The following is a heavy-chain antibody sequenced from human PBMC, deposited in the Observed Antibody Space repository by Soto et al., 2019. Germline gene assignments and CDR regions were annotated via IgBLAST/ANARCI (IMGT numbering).Heavy chain of an antibody. CDR1: GDSVSSNSAA. J-gene: IGHJ4*02. CDR3: ARSCPRTNGVCPIV. D-gene: IGHD2-8*01. CDR2: TYYRSKWYN. Sequence: PSQTLSLTCAISGDSVSSNSAAWNWIRQSPSRGLEWLGRTYYRSKWYNDYAVSVKSRITINPDASKNQFSLQLNSVTPEDTAVYYCARSCPRTNGVCPIVWGQGTLVTVSS. V-gene: IGHV6-1*01.